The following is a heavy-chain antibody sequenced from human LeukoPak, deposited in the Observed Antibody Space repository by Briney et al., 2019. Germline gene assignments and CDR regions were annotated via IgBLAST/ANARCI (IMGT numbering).Heavy chain of an antibody. CDR3: AKGVVPAADRYFDY. J-gene: IGHJ4*02. Sequence: TGGSLRLSCAASGFTFSSYSMNWVRQAPGKGLEWVSYISSSSSTIYYADSVKGRFTISRDNSKNTLYLQLNSLRAEDTALYYCAKGVVPAADRYFDYWGQGTLVTVSS. CDR1: GFTFSSYS. V-gene: IGHV3-48*01. D-gene: IGHD2-2*01. CDR2: ISSSSSTI.